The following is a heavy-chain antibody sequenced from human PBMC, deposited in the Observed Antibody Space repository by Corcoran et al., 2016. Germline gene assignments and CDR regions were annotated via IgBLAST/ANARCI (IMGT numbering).Heavy chain of an antibody. CDR3: ARAPSSFNYYSYGMDV. Sequence: QVQLVQSGAEVKKPGASVKVSCKASGYTFTSYYMHWVRQAPGQGLEWMGIINPSGGSTSYAQKFQGRVTMTRDTSMSTVYMELSSLRSEDTAVYYCARAPSSFNYYSYGMDVWGQGTTVTVSS. D-gene: IGHD6-6*01. J-gene: IGHJ6*02. CDR1: GYTFTSYY. CDR2: INPSGGST. V-gene: IGHV1-46*01.